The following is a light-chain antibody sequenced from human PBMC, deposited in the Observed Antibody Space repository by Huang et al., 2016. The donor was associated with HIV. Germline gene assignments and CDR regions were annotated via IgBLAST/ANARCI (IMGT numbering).Light chain of an antibody. CDR1: QSISSY. Sequence: DIQMTQSPSSLSASVGDRVTITCRASQSISSYLNWYQQKAGKAPNLLLYAASSLQSGVPSRFSGSGSGTYSTLTIRSQQPEDFATYYCQQSSTTPWTFGQGTKVEI. J-gene: IGKJ1*01. V-gene: IGKV1-39*01. CDR2: AAS. CDR3: QQSSTTPWT.